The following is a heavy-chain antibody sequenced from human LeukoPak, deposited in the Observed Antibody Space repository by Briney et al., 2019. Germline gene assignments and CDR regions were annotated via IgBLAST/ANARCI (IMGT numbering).Heavy chain of an antibody. Sequence: ASVKVSCKASGYIFTGYYMYWVRQAPGQGLEWMGWINPNSGGTNYAQKFQGRVTMTRDMSTSTVYMELGSLRSEDTAVYYCATYYYDSSGYRHFDWYFDLWGRGTLVTVSS. CDR1: GYIFTGYY. J-gene: IGHJ2*01. D-gene: IGHD3-22*01. CDR3: ATYYYDSSGYRHFDWYFDL. V-gene: IGHV1-2*02. CDR2: INPNSGGT.